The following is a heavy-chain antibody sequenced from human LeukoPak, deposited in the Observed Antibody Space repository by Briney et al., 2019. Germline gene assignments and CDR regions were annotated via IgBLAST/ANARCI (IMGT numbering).Heavy chain of an antibody. V-gene: IGHV3-15*01. D-gene: IGHD4-11*01. J-gene: IGHJ4*02. Sequence: PGGSLRLSCAASGFTFSNVWMSWVRQAPGKGLEWVGHIRTKTDGGTADYAAPVEGRFTISRDDSKNTLSLQMNSLKTEDTAVYYCTSVYSRDSDYWGQGTLVTVSS. CDR1: GFTFSNVW. CDR2: IRTKTDGGTA. CDR3: TSVYSRDSDY.